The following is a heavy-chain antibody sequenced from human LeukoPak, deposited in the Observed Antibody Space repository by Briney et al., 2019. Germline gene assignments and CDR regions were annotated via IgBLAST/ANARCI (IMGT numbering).Heavy chain of an antibody. CDR3: ARDGYCSSTSCHLVSDYYGMDV. D-gene: IGHD2-2*03. CDR1: GFTFSSYG. V-gene: IGHV3-33*01. CDR2: IWYDGSNK. J-gene: IGHJ6*04. Sequence: GGSLRLSCAASGFTFSSYGMHWVRQAPGKGLEWVAVIWYDGSNKYYADSVKGRFTISRDNSKNTLYLQMNSLRAEDTAVYYCARDGYCSSTSCHLVSDYYGMDVWGKGTTVTVSS.